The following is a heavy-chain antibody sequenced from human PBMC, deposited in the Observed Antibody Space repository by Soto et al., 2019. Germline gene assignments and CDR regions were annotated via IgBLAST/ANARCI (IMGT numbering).Heavy chain of an antibody. CDR1: GGTFSSYA. CDR2: IIPIFGTA. Sequence: SVKVSCKASGGTFSSYAISWVRQAPGQGLEWMGGIIPIFGTANYAQKFQGRVTITADKSTSTAYMELSSLRSEDTAVYYCARWWELLYDWSVPWCQGTLVTVSS. V-gene: IGHV1-69*06. J-gene: IGHJ5*02. CDR3: ARWWELLYDWSVP. D-gene: IGHD1-26*01.